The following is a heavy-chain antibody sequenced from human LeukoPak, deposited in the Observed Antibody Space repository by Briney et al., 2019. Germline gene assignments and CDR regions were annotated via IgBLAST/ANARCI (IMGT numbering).Heavy chain of an antibody. V-gene: IGHV1-18*01. CDR1: GYTFTSYG. Sequence: ASVKVSCKASGYTFTSYGISWVRQAPGQGLEWMGWISAYNGNTNYARKLQGRVTMTTDTSTSTAYMELRSLRSDDTAVYYCARDQTSYSSGWYLVFFDYWGQGTLVTVSS. D-gene: IGHD6-19*01. J-gene: IGHJ4*02. CDR2: ISAYNGNT. CDR3: ARDQTSYSSGWYLVFFDY.